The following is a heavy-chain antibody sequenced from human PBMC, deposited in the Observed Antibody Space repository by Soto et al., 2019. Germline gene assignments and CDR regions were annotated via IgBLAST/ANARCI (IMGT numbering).Heavy chain of an antibody. CDR2: INAADGDT. CDR1: GYRFSTSG. V-gene: IGHV1-3*01. Sequence: QVQLAQSGAELKKPGASVKISCETSGYRFSTSGIHWLRQAPGQSLEWMGWINAADGDTKYSQKFQGRVTLSRDTSASTAYMELSSLTSEDTSIYYCARDSQRVQIPSTGWFDPWGQGTVVTVSS. D-gene: IGHD2-2*01. CDR3: ARDSQRVQIPSTGWFDP. J-gene: IGHJ5*02.